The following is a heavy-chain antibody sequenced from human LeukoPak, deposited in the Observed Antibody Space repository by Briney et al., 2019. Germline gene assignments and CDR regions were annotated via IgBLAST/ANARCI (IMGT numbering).Heavy chain of an antibody. Sequence: GGSLRLSCAASGFIFSSYSMNWVRQAPGKGLEWVSYISSSSSSIYYADAVKGRFTISRDNSKNTLYLQMNSLRAEDTAVYYCARDLWEYSSSGAAFDIWGQGTMVTVSS. CDR2: ISSSSSSI. CDR3: ARDLWEYSSSGAAFDI. V-gene: IGHV3-48*01. D-gene: IGHD6-6*01. CDR1: GFIFSSYS. J-gene: IGHJ3*02.